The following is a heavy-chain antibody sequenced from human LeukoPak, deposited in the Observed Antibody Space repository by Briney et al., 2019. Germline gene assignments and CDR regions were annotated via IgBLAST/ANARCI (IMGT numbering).Heavy chain of an antibody. D-gene: IGHD1-26*01. Sequence: SETLSLTCTVSGGSISSTYYWGCIRQPPGKGLEWIASIYYDGSTYYNPSLKSRVAISIDTSKNQFSLTLTSVIAADTAVYYCARGPPHGGGAYLDPWGQGTLVTVSS. CDR1: GGSISSTYY. CDR2: IYYDGST. CDR3: ARGPPHGGGAYLDP. J-gene: IGHJ5*02. V-gene: IGHV4-39*07.